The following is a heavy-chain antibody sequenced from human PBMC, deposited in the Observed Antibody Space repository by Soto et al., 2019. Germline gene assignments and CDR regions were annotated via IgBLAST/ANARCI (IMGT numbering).Heavy chain of an antibody. CDR2: INPNSGGT. J-gene: IGHJ4*02. V-gene: IGHV1-2*04. CDR1: GYTFTGYY. D-gene: IGHD3-16*01. Sequence: QVQRVQSGAAVKKPGASVKVSCKASGYTFTGYYMHWLRQAPGQGLEWMGWINPNSGGTNYAQKVQGWRFRTRETSISKAYMELSRLTSDYTAVYYCERNRGDYWGQGTLVTVSS. CDR3: ERNRGDY.